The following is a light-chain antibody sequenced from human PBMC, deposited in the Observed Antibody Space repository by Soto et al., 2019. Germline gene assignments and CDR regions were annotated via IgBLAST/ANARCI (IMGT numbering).Light chain of an antibody. Sequence: QSVLTQPASVSGSPGQSITISCTGTISDFVVYNYVSWYQQHPGKAPKLMIYGVSNRPSGVSNRFSGSKSGNTASLTISGLQADDAADYYCSSHTLSSALQVFGTGTKVT. V-gene: IGLV2-14*01. CDR1: ISDFVVYNY. J-gene: IGLJ1*01. CDR3: SSHTLSSALQV. CDR2: GVS.